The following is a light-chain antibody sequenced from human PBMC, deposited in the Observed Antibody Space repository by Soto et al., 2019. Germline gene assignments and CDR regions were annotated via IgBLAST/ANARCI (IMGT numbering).Light chain of an antibody. V-gene: IGLV3-25*02. J-gene: IGLJ2*01. CDR2: RDT. CDR3: QSAPDSSGLSVV. Sequence: SYELTQPPSVSLSPGQTARITCSGDALPNQYAYWYQQKPGQAPVVVIYRDTKRPSGIPERFSGSSSGTTVTLTITGVQSEDEADYYCQSAPDSSGLSVVFGGGTKVTVL. CDR1: ALPNQY.